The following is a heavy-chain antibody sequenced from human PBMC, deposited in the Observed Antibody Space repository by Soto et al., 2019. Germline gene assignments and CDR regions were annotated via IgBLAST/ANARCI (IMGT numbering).Heavy chain of an antibody. Sequence: QVQLQESGPGLVKPSQTLSLTCIVSGGSINSADYYWSWIRQPPGKGLEWIGYIYYSGSTDYNPSLKSRVTISVDTSENQFSRKLSSVTAADTAVYYCARAWYYRDGRGGNWFDPWGQGTLVTVSS. J-gene: IGHJ5*02. CDR3: ARAWYYRDGRGGNWFDP. CDR1: GGSINSADYY. D-gene: IGHD3-10*01. CDR2: IYYSGST. V-gene: IGHV4-30-4*01.